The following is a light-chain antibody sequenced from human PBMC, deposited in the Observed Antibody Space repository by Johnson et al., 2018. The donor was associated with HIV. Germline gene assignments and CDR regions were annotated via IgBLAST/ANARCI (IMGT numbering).Light chain of an antibody. CDR3: ETWDSSLSGYYV. V-gene: IGLV1-51*01. CDR1: SSNIVNNY. CDR2: DNN. Sequence: VLTQPPSVSAAPGQKVTISCSGSSSNIVNNYVSWYQQLPGTAPKLLIYDNNKRPSGIPDRFSGSKSGTSATLGITGLQTGDEADYYCETWDSSLSGYYVFGTGTKLTVL. J-gene: IGLJ1*01.